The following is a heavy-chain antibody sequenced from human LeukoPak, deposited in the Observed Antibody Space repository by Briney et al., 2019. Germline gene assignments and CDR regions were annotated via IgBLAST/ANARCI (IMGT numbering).Heavy chain of an antibody. V-gene: IGHV3-7*01. CDR1: GFIFSNYW. J-gene: IGHJ4*02. D-gene: IGHD2-8*01. Sequence: GGSLRLSCATSGFIFSNYWMTWVRQAPGKGLEWVANVKADGNDKNFVDSVKGRFTIFIDRDKKSMYLQMNSLRVEDTAVYYCARDFYCTNGVCYLFDYWGQGTLVTVSS. CDR3: ARDFYCTNGVCYLFDY. CDR2: VKADGNDK.